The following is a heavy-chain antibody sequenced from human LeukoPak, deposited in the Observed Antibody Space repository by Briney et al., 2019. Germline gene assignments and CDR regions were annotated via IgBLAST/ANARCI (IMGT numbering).Heavy chain of an antibody. CDR2: MNPKRGNT. CDR1: GYSLTSFD. V-gene: IGHV1-8*01. CDR3: ARGGSSSSYYNNYGMDV. J-gene: IGHJ6*02. Sequence: ASVEVSCKASGYSLTSFDINWVRQGSGQGLEWMGWMNPKRGNTGYAPTFQGRVTITRDTSIDTAFMELSSLRPDDTAAYYCARGGSSSSYYNNYGMDVWGQGTTITVSS. D-gene: IGHD6-13*01.